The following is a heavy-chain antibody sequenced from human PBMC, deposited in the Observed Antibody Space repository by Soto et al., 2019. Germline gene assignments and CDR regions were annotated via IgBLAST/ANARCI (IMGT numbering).Heavy chain of an antibody. CDR3: AKSLVTPSDAFDL. J-gene: IGHJ3*01. D-gene: IGHD2-21*02. CDR2: ISDPGTST. Sequence: GGSLRLSCAASGFTFGNYAMNWVRQAPGKGLEWISSISDPGTSTYYANSVKGRFSMSRDNSKNTLFLQMNRLRADDTAVYFCAKSLVTPSDAFDLWGRGTLVTVS. CDR1: GFTFGNYA. V-gene: IGHV3-23*01.